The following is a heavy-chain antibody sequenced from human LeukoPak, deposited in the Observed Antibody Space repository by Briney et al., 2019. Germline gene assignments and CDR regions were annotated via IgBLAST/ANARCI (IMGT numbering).Heavy chain of an antibody. CDR2: ISSSGTTI. CDR1: GFLFSSYE. D-gene: IGHD1-26*01. CDR3: ARDLRGRPTVGATGLYFDY. Sequence: AGGSLRLSCAASGFLFSSYEMNWVRQAPGRGLEWIAYISSSGTTIHYADSVKGRFTISRDDAKNSVYLQMDSLSDEDTAVYYCARDLRGRPTVGATGLYFDYWGQGTLVTVSS. J-gene: IGHJ4*02. V-gene: IGHV3-48*03.